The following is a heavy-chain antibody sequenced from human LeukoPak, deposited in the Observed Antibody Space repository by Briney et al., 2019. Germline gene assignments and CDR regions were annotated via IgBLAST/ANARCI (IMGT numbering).Heavy chain of an antibody. V-gene: IGHV3-15*01. CDR1: GFTFSNAW. CDR2: IKSKTDGGTT. Sequence: GGSLRLSCAASGFTFSNAWMSWVRQARRKGMEWVGRIKSKTDGGTTDYAAPVKGRFTISRDDSKNTLYLQMNSLKTEDTAVYYCTDYHYYYYYMDVWGKGTTVTVSS. D-gene: IGHD4-11*01. CDR3: TDYHYYYYYMDV. J-gene: IGHJ6*03.